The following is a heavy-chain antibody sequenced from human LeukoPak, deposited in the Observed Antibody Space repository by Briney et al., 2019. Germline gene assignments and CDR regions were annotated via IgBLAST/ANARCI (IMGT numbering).Heavy chain of an antibody. D-gene: IGHD3-10*01. V-gene: IGHV3-13*01. CDR3: TRAARSGYSYGWSFDF. CDR2: IGTAGDT. CDR1: GFTFSNYD. Sequence: GGSLRLSCATSGFTFSNYDMHWVRQVTGKGLEWVSGIGTAGDTYYPGSVKGRFTISREKAKNFLYLQMNSLRAGDTAVYYCTRAARSGYSYGWSFDFWGQGTLVTVSS. J-gene: IGHJ4*02.